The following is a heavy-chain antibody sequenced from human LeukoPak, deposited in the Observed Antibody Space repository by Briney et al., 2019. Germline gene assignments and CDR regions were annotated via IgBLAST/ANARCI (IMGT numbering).Heavy chain of an antibody. J-gene: IGHJ4*02. Sequence: PGGSLRLSCAASGFTFDDYAMHWVRQAPGKGLEWVSGISWNSGSIGYADSVKGRFTISRDNSKNTLYLQMNSLRAEDTAVYYCARAAEIDKGFWSGYLYYFDYWGQGTLVTVSS. CDR3: ARAAEIDKGFWSGYLYYFDY. CDR1: GFTFDDYA. D-gene: IGHD3-3*01. CDR2: ISWNSGSI. V-gene: IGHV3-9*01.